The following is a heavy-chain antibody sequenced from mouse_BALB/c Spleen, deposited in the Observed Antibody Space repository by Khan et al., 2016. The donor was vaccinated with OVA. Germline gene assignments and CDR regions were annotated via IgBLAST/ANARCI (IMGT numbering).Heavy chain of an antibody. CDR1: GYTFTSYW. CDR3: ARGGITTGYFDY. D-gene: IGHD1-1*01. CDR2: IYPGDGNT. J-gene: IGHJ2*01. Sequence: VKLVESGTELARPGASVKLSCKASGYTFTSYWMQWVKQRPGQGLEWIGAIYPGDGNTRYTQKFKGKATLTADKSSSTVYMQLSSLAYEDSAVYYCARGGITTGYFDYWGQGTTLTVSS. V-gene: IGHV1-87*01.